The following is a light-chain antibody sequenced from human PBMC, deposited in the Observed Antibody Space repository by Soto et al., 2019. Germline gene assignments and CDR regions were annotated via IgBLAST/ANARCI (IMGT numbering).Light chain of an antibody. CDR3: LLYYGGQMGV. J-gene: IGLJ2*01. Sequence: QTVVTQEPSLTVSTGGTVTRTCASSTGAVTSGYYPNWFQQKPGQAPRALIYSTNNKYSWTPVRFSGSLLGGKAALTLSGVQPEDEAEYYCLLYYGGQMGVFGGGTKLTVL. V-gene: IGLV7-43*01. CDR1: TGAVTSGYY. CDR2: STN.